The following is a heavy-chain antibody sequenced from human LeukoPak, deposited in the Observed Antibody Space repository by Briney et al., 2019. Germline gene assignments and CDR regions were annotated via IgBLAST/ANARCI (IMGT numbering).Heavy chain of an antibody. Sequence: PSETLSLTCTVSGDSISSYYWSWIRQPAGKGLEWIGRIYSSGSINYNPSLKSRVTISVDTSKNQFSLKLSSVTAADTAVYYCARSSVDDNCGGDCVEYNWFDPWGQGTLVTVSS. D-gene: IGHD2-21*02. CDR2: IYSSGSI. J-gene: IGHJ5*02. CDR1: GDSISSYY. V-gene: IGHV4-4*07. CDR3: ARSSVDDNCGGDCVEYNWFDP.